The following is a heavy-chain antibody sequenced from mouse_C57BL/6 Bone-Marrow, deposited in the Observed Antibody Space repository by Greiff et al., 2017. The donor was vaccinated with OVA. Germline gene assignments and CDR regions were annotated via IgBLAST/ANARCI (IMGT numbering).Heavy chain of an antibody. V-gene: IGHV7-3*01. CDR3: ARWRWLRGAY. J-gene: IGHJ3*01. D-gene: IGHD2-2*01. Sequence: EVKLVESGGGLVQPGGSLRLSCAASGFTFTDYYMSWVRQPPGKALEWLGFIRNKANGYTTEYSASVKGRFTISRDNSQSILYLQMNALRAEDSATYYCARWRWLRGAYWGQGTLVTVSA. CDR2: IRNKANGYTT. CDR1: GFTFTDYY.